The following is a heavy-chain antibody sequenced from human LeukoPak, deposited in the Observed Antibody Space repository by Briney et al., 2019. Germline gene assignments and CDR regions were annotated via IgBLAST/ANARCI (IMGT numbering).Heavy chain of an antibody. CDR3: ARERAMAPMEFVY. D-gene: IGHD5-24*01. CDR1: GYTFTSYG. CDR2: NRAYNGNT. Sequence: GASVKVSCKASGYTFTSYGISWVRQAPGQGLEGMGWNRAYNGNTNYEQKLQRRLTMTTDTPTSTAHMELRSLRSDDTAVYYCARERAMAPMEFVYWGQGALVTVSS. V-gene: IGHV1-18*01. J-gene: IGHJ4*02.